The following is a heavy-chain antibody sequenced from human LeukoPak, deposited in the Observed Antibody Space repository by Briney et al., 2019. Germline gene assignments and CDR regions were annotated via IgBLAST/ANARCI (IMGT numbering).Heavy chain of an antibody. CDR3: ARDGNGGNSWGWFDP. J-gene: IGHJ5*02. V-gene: IGHV4-34*01. D-gene: IGHD4-23*01. Sequence: PSETLSLTCAVYGGSFSGYYWSWIRQPPGRGLEWIGEINHSGSTNYNPSLKSRVTISVALSKNQFSLNLNSVTAADTAVYYCARDGNGGNSWGWFDPWGQGTLVTVSA. CDR1: GGSFSGYY. CDR2: INHSGST.